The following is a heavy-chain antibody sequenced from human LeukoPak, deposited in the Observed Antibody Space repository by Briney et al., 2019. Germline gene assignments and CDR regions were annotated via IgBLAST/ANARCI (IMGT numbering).Heavy chain of an antibody. CDR2: ISYDGSNK. J-gene: IGHJ4*02. Sequence: GGSLRLSCAASGFTFSSYGFHWVRQAPGKGLEWVAVISYDGSNKYYADSVKGRFTISRDNSENTLYLQMNSLRAEDTAVYYCARDLTSGYGIDYWGQGTLVTVSS. D-gene: IGHD5-12*01. CDR3: ARDLTSGYGIDY. V-gene: IGHV3-30*03. CDR1: GFTFSSYG.